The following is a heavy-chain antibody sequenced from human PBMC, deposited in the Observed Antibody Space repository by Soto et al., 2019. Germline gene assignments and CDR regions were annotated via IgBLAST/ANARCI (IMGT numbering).Heavy chain of an antibody. D-gene: IGHD3-10*01. CDR3: AHTWFGELFQNDAFDI. CDR2: IYWDDDK. CDR1: GFSLSTSGVG. J-gene: IGHJ3*02. Sequence: SGPTLVKPTQTLTLTCTFSGFSLSTSGVGVGWIRQPPGKALEWLALIYWDDDKRYSPSLKSRLTITKDTSKNQVVLTMTNMDPVDTATYYCAHTWFGELFQNDAFDIWGQGTMVTVSS. V-gene: IGHV2-5*02.